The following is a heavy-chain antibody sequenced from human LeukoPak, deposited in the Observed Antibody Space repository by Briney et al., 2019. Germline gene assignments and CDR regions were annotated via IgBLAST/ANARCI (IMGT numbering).Heavy chain of an antibody. V-gene: IGHV5-51*01. CDR1: GYSFTSYW. J-gene: IGHJ6*02. CDR2: IYPGDSDT. D-gene: IGHD5-18*01. Sequence: GESLKISCKGSGYSFTSYWIGWVRQMPGKGLEWMGIIYPGDSDTRYSPSFQGQVTISADKSISTAYLQWSSLKASDTAMCYCARHPAGRDTAMVSSRYYYYGMDVWGQGTTVTVSS. CDR3: ARHPAGRDTAMVSSRYYYYGMDV.